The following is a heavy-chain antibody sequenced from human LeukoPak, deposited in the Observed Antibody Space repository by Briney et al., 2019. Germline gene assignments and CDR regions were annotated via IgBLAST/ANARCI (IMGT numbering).Heavy chain of an antibody. CDR2: ISSSSSYI. J-gene: IGHJ4*02. CDR1: GFTFSSYS. D-gene: IGHD1-26*01. Sequence: GGSLRLSCAASGFTFSSYSMNWVRQAPGKGLEWVSSISSSSSYIYYADSVKGRFTISRDNAKNSLYLQMNSLRAEDTAVYYCARDVPNRGSYPFDYWGQGTLVTVSS. CDR3: ARDVPNRGSYPFDY. V-gene: IGHV3-21*01.